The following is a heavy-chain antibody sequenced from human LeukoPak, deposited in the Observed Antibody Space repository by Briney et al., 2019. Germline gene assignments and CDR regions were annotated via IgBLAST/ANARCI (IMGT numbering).Heavy chain of an antibody. Sequence: GESLKISCKGSGYSFTSYWIGWVRQMPGKGLEWMGIIYPGDSDTRYSPSFQGQVTISADKSISTAYLQWSSLKASDTAMYYCARYCSGGSCFSPSFDYWGQGTLVTVSS. D-gene: IGHD2-15*01. V-gene: IGHV5-51*01. CDR2: IYPGDSDT. CDR3: ARYCSGGSCFSPSFDY. CDR1: GYSFTSYW. J-gene: IGHJ4*02.